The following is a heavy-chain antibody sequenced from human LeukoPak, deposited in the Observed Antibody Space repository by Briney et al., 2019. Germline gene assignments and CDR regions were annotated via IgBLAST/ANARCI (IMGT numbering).Heavy chain of an antibody. CDR3: AGAHSSSWSVF. CDR1: GFTFSSYS. CDR2: IYSGGST. Sequence: GGSLRLSCAASGFTFSSYSMNWVRQAPGKGLEWISVIYSGGSTYYSDSVKGRFIISRDSSESTLYLQMNFLRVEDTAVYYCAGAHSSSWSVFWGRGTLVTVSS. V-gene: IGHV3-53*01. J-gene: IGHJ5*01. D-gene: IGHD6-13*01.